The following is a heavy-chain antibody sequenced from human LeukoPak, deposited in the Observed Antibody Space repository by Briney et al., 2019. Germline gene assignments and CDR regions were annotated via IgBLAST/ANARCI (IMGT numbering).Heavy chain of an antibody. V-gene: IGHV4-34*01. CDR1: GGSFSGYY. D-gene: IGHD6-19*01. Sequence: ASETLSLTCAVYGGSFSGYYWSWIRQPPGKGLEWIGEINHSVSTNYNPSLKSRVTISVDTSKNQFSLKLSSVTAADTAVYYCARLEYSSGWYSDYWGQGTLVTVSS. CDR2: INHSVST. J-gene: IGHJ4*02. CDR3: ARLEYSSGWYSDY.